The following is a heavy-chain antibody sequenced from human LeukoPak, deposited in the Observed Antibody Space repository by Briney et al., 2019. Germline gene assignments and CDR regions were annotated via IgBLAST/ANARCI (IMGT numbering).Heavy chain of an antibody. CDR2: ISGSGGST. CDR1: GFTFSSYA. J-gene: IGHJ5*02. CDR3: AKVGPHYYGSGAAFDP. D-gene: IGHD3-10*01. Sequence: PGGSLRLSCAASGFTFSSYAMSWVRQVPGKGLEWVSAISGSGGSTYYADSVKGRFTISRDNSKNTLYLQMNSLRAEDTAVYYCAKVGPHYYGSGAAFDPWGQGTLVTVSS. V-gene: IGHV3-23*01.